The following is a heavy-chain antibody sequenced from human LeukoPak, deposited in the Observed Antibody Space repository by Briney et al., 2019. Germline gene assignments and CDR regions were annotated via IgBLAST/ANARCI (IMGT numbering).Heavy chain of an antibody. D-gene: IGHD1-1*01. J-gene: IGHJ4*02. Sequence: GSLRLSCAASGFSFSSYGMHWVRQAPGKGLEWVAVIWYDGSKKYYADSVKGRFIISRDNSKNTLYLQMNSLRAEDTAVYYCARDQERGYSFSFAWGQGTLVTVSS. CDR2: IWYDGSKK. CDR1: GFSFSSYG. V-gene: IGHV3-33*01. CDR3: ARDQERGYSFSFA.